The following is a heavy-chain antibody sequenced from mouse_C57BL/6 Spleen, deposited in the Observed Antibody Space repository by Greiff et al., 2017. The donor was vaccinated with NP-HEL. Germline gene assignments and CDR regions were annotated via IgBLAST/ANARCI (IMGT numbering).Heavy chain of an antibody. D-gene: IGHD2-4*01. V-gene: IGHV5-4*01. Sequence: EVHLVESGGGLVKPGGSLKLSCAASGFTFSSYAMSWVRQTPEKRLEWVATISDGGSYTYYPDNVKGRFTISRDNAKNNLYLQMSHLKSEDTAMYYCARYDYAVFAYWGQGTLVTVSA. J-gene: IGHJ3*01. CDR3: ARYDYAVFAY. CDR2: ISDGGSYT. CDR1: GFTFSSYA.